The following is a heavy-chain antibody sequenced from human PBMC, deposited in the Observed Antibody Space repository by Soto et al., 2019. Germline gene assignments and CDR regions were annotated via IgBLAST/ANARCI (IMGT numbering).Heavy chain of an antibody. Sequence: EVQLLESGGGLVQAGGSLRLSCAASGITISNYPMSWVRQAPGKGLDWVSGISGSGDRTYYADSAKGRFTISKDISKISLSLQLDSLGVEDTAVYFCVKDDGGYPSTAPHWGQGTLVTVSS. CDR3: VKDDGGYPSTAPH. J-gene: IGHJ4*02. CDR2: ISGSGDRT. V-gene: IGHV3-23*01. D-gene: IGHD3-22*01. CDR1: GITISNYP.